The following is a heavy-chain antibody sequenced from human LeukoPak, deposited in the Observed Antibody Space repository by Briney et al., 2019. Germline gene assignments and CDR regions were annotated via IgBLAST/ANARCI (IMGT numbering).Heavy chain of an antibody. J-gene: IGHJ5*02. D-gene: IGHD6-13*01. V-gene: IGHV4-39*07. CDR1: GGSISSSGYY. Sequence: SETLSLTCTVSGGSISSSGYYWSWIRQPPGKGLEWIGEINHSGSTNYNPSLKSRVTISVDTSKNQFSLKLSSVTAADTAVYYCARGRSAARRLTHNWFDPWGQGTLVTVSS. CDR3: ARGRSAARRLTHNWFDP. CDR2: INHSGST.